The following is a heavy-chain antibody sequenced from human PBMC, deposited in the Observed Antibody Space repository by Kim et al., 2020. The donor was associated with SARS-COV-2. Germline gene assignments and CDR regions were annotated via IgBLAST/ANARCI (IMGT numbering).Heavy chain of an antibody. J-gene: IGHJ4*02. Sequence: SETLSLTCTVSGGSISSSSYYWGWIRQPPGKGLEWIGSIYYSGSTYYNPSLKSRVTISVDTSKNQFSLKLSSVTAVDTAVYYCARRVRRFLEWLESKEFDYWGQGTLVTVSS. CDR3: ARRVRRFLEWLESKEFDY. V-gene: IGHV4-39*01. CDR2: IYYSGST. D-gene: IGHD3-3*01. CDR1: GGSISSSSYY.